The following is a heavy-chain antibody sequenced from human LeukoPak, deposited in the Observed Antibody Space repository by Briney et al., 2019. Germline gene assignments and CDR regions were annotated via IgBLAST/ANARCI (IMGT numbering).Heavy chain of an antibody. J-gene: IGHJ5*02. CDR1: GYTFTSYY. Sequence: GASVKVSCKASGYTFTSYYMHWVRQAPGQGLEWMGIINPSGGSTSYAQKFQGRVTMTRDTSTSTVYMELSSLRSEDTAVYYCAKGPSPYIAARPRGHWFDPWGQGTLVTVSS. CDR3: AKGPSPYIAARPRGHWFDP. CDR2: INPSGGST. D-gene: IGHD6-6*01. V-gene: IGHV1-46*01.